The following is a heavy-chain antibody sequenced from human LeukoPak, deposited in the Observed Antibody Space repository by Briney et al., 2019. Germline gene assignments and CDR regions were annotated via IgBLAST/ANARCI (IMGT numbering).Heavy chain of an antibody. D-gene: IGHD5-24*01. J-gene: IGHJ3*01. CDR3: AKIRAGYIPDAFDV. CDR2: TTARGDSP. V-gene: IGHV3-23*01. Sequence: GGSLRLSCAASGFTFSSYAMSWVRQAPGKGLEWVSVTTARGDSPYYADSVKGRFTTSRDNSKNTLYLQMTSLRAEDTAIYYCAKIRAGYIPDAFDVWGQGTMVTVSS. CDR1: GFTFSSYA.